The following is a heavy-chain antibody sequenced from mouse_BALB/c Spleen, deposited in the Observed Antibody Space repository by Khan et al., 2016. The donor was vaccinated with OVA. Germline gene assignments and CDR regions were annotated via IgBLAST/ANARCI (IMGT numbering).Heavy chain of an antibody. CDR3: ARRRAARATWDYFDY. CDR2: IYPGGGYT. Sequence: QVQLQQSGTELARPGTSVKMSCTAAGYTFSNYWIGWVKQRPGHGLEWIGDIYPGGGYTNYNENFKGKATLTADTSSSTAYMQLSSLASEDSASYYCARRRAARATWDYFDYWGQGTTLTVSS. J-gene: IGHJ2*01. D-gene: IGHD3-1*01. V-gene: IGHV1-63*02. CDR1: GYTFSNYW.